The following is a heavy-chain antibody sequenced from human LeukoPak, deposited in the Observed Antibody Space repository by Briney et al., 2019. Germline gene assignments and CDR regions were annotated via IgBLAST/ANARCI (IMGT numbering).Heavy chain of an antibody. V-gene: IGHV3-30*04. CDR2: ISYDGSNK. CDR3: ARDGQLAPPYYFDY. J-gene: IGHJ4*02. CDR1: GFTFSSYA. D-gene: IGHD6-6*01. Sequence: GGSLRLSCAASGFTFSSYAMHWVRQAPGKGLEWVAVISYDGSNKYYADSVKGRFTISRDNSKNTLYLQMNSLRAEDTAVYYCARDGQLAPPYYFDYWGQGTLVTVSS.